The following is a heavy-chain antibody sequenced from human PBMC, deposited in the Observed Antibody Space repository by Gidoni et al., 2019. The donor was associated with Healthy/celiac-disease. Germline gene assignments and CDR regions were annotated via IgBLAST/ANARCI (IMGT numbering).Heavy chain of an antibody. CDR3: ARGFFNYYDSSGYYQH. V-gene: IGHV4-34*01. CDR2: INHSGST. Sequence: QVQLQQWGAGLLTPSETLSLTCAVYCGSFRCYYWSWIRQPPGKGLEWIGEINHSGSTNYNPSLKSRVTISVDTSKNQFSLKLSSVTAADTAVYDCARGFFNYYDSSGYYQHWGQGTLVTVSS. CDR1: CGSFRCYY. J-gene: IGHJ1*01. D-gene: IGHD3-22*01.